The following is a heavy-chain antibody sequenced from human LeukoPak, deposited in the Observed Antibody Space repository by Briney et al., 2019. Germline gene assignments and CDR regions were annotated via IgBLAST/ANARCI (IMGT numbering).Heavy chain of an antibody. J-gene: IGHJ3*02. CDR2: ISAYNGNT. CDR3: ARDQDCSGGSCFYFGGTAFDI. V-gene: IGHV1-18*01. D-gene: IGHD2-15*01. CDR1: GYTFTSYG. Sequence: GASVKVSCKASGYTFTSYGISWVRQAPGQGLEWMGWISAYNGNTNYAQKLQGRVTMTTDTSTSTAYMELRSLRSDDTAVYHCARDQDCSGGSCFYFGGTAFDIWGQGTMVTVSS.